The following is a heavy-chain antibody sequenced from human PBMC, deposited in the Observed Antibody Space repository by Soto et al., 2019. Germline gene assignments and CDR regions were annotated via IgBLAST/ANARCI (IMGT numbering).Heavy chain of an antibody. CDR2: IIPILGIA. CDR3: ARDLAGGPSYYGDYIRYFDY. D-gene: IGHD4-17*01. Sequence: QVQLVQSGAEVKKPGSSVKVSCKASGGTFSSYTISWVRQAPGQGLEWMGRIIPILGIANYAQKFQGRVTMTADKSTGTAYMELSSLRSEDTAVYYCARDLAGGPSYYGDYIRYFDYWGQGTLVTVSS. J-gene: IGHJ4*02. CDR1: GGTFSSYT. V-gene: IGHV1-69*08.